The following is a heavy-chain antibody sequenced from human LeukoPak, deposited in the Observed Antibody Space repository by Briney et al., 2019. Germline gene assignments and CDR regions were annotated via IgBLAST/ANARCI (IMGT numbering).Heavy chain of an antibody. Sequence: GGSLRLSRAASGFTFSNYAMSWVRQAPGKGLEWVSTLSGTGGSTYYADSVKGRFTISRDNSKNTLYLQMNSLRAEDTAVYYCAKTRPLDSSSWSHGDYWGQGTLVTVSS. CDR1: GFTFSNYA. V-gene: IGHV3-23*01. CDR3: AKTRPLDSSSWSHGDY. D-gene: IGHD6-13*01. CDR2: LSGTGGST. J-gene: IGHJ4*02.